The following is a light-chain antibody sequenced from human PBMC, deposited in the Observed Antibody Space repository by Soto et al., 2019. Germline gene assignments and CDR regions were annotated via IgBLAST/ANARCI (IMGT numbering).Light chain of an antibody. J-gene: IGKJ4*01. CDR3: QQSYNTPVT. CDR1: QSISTF. V-gene: IGKV1-39*01. CDR2: EAS. Sequence: DIPMTQSPSSLSASVGDSVTITCRASQSISTFLNWYQQIPGKAPKLLIYEASSFQSGVPSRFSGSGSGTFFTLTISSLQPEDIATYYCQQSYNTPVTFGGGTKVEIK.